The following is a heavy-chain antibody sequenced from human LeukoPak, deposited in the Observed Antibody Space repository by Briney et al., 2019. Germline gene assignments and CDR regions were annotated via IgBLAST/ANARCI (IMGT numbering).Heavy chain of an antibody. J-gene: IGHJ4*02. CDR3: AKIPYDFWSGYTQFDY. D-gene: IGHD3-3*01. Sequence: PGGSLRLSCAASGFTFSSYGMPWVRQAPGKGLEWVAFIRYDGSNKYYADSVKGRFTISRDNSKNTLYLQMNSLRAEDTAVYYCAKIPYDFWSGYTQFDYWGQGTLVTVSS. V-gene: IGHV3-30*02. CDR1: GFTFSSYG. CDR2: IRYDGSNK.